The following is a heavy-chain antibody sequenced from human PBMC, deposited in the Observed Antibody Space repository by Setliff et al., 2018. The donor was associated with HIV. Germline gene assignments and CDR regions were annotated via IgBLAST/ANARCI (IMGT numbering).Heavy chain of an antibody. CDR2: IYQSGTT. CDR3: ARKEVIGPRRLYYYLDL. CDR1: GGPITTSTYY. J-gene: IGHJ2*01. Sequence: SETLSLTCTVSGGPITTSTYYWGWIRQPPGKGLEYIGNIYQSGTTYYNSSLSSRVTMSLDTSKNQFSLKLNFVTAADTAVYYCARKEVIGPRRLYYYLDLWGRGTLVTVSS. D-gene: IGHD6-6*01. V-gene: IGHV4-39*07.